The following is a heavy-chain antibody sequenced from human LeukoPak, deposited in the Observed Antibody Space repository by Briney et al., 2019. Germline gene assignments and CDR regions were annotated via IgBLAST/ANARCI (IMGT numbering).Heavy chain of an antibody. D-gene: IGHD2-21*02. J-gene: IGHJ4*02. Sequence: GGSLRLSCTASGFTFGDHVMSWVRQAPGKGLEWVGFIRSKAYGGTTEYAASVKGRFTISRDDSKSIAYLQMNSLKTEDTAVYYCRALCGDDCYFFDYWGQGTLVTVSS. V-gene: IGHV3-49*04. CDR3: RALCGDDCYFFDY. CDR1: GFTFGDHV. CDR2: IRSKAYGGTT.